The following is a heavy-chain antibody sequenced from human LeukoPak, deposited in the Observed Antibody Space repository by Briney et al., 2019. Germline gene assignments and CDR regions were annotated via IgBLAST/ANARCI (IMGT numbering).Heavy chain of an antibody. D-gene: IGHD4-17*01. Sequence: SETLSLTCTVSGGPISRSTYYWGWIRQPPGRGLEWIGYIYYSGSTYYNSSLKSRVTISVDTSKNQFSLKMSSVSAADTAVYYCARAVNLGDAFDVWGQGTMVTVSS. CDR2: IYYSGST. CDR3: ARAVNLGDAFDV. J-gene: IGHJ3*01. CDR1: GGPISRSTYY. V-gene: IGHV4-39*07.